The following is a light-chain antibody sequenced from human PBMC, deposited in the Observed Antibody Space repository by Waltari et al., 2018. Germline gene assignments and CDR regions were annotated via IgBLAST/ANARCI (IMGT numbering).Light chain of an antibody. J-gene: IGLJ7*01. Sequence: FILTQPHSVSESPGKTVTISCTRSSGRIASNSVQWYQQRPGSAPTTLLYEDYRRPSGVPERFTGSTDSSSNAASLTISGLKTEDEADYYCQSYDSNNHQVFGGGTQLTVL. CDR2: EDY. CDR3: QSYDSNNHQV. CDR1: SGRIASNS. V-gene: IGLV6-57*04.